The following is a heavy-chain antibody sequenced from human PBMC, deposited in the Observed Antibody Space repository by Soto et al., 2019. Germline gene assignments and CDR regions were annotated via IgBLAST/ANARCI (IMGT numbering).Heavy chain of an antibody. CDR3: AYIRG. Sequence: LRLSCAASGFTFSDFVMDWVRQASGKGLEWVARIRSKGDSYATAYTESVKGRSTISRDDSKNTAYLQMNSLKTEDTAVYYCAYIRGWGQGTLVTVST. V-gene: IGHV3-73*01. CDR1: GFTFSDFV. J-gene: IGHJ4*02. D-gene: IGHD3-3*02. CDR2: IRSKGDSYAT.